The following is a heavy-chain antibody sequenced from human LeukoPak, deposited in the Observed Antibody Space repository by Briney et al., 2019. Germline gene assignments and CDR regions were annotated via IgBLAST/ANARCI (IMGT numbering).Heavy chain of an antibody. J-gene: IGHJ4*02. CDR1: GFTFSSYS. CDR2: ISSSSSTI. CDR3: ARSRIQLWSDY. D-gene: IGHD5-18*01. Sequence: GGSLRLSCAASGFTFSSYSTNWVRQAPGKGLEWVSYISSSSSTIYYADSVKGRFTISRDNAKNSLYLQMNSLRAEDTAVYYCARSRIQLWSDYWGQGTLVTVSS. V-gene: IGHV3-48*01.